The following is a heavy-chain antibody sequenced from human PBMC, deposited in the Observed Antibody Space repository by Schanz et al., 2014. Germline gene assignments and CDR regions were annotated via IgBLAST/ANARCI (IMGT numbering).Heavy chain of an antibody. CDR1: GFPFSSYA. CDR2: IPHNNDGL. V-gene: IGHV3-23*04. J-gene: IGHJ4*02. D-gene: IGHD6-13*01. Sequence: VQLVESGGGVVQPGGSLRLSCAASGFPFSSYAMAWFRQTPEKGLEWVSSIPHNNDGLYYTDSVKGRFTISRDNSKSTLYLQMNSLRADDTAVYYCARGYSNIWSPMAYWGQGTLVAVSS. CDR3: ARGYSNIWSPMAY.